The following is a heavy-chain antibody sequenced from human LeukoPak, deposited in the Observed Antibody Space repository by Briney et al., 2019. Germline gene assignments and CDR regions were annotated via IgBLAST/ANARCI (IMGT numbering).Heavy chain of an antibody. CDR1: GGSISSGSYY. D-gene: IGHD3-22*01. J-gene: IGHJ5*02. CDR2: IYYSGST. Sequence: PSQTLSLTCTVSGGSISSGSYYWSWIRQHPGKGLEWIGYIYYSGSTYYNPSLKSRVTISVDTSKNQFSLKLSSVTAADTAVYYCARAPYDSSGYCFNPWGQGTLITVSS. V-gene: IGHV4-31*03. CDR3: ARAPYDSSGYCFNP.